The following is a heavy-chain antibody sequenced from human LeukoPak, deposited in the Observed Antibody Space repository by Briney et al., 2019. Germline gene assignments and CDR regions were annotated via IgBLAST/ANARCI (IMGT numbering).Heavy chain of an antibody. CDR2: ISASGDST. D-gene: IGHD6-13*01. CDR1: GFTFSSYA. Sequence: PGGTLRLSCAVSGFTFSSYAMSWVRQAPGKGLEWLSAISASGDSTFYVASVKGRFTISRDNSKNTLYLQMSSLRVEDTAVYYCAKDGMSLDSSWFDYWGQGTLVTVSS. V-gene: IGHV3-23*01. J-gene: IGHJ4*02. CDR3: AKDGMSLDSSWFDY.